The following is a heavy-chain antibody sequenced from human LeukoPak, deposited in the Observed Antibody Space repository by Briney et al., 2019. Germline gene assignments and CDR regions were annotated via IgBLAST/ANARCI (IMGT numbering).Heavy chain of an antibody. CDR3: AKLGSPRAF. V-gene: IGHV4-59*03. D-gene: IGHD6-13*01. CDR2: IYYFGNA. J-gene: IGHJ4*02. Sequence: PSETLSLTCSVSGGSLSTYYWSWIRQPPGKGLEWIGYIYYFGNADYNPSLKSRVTISVDTSKNQFSLRLRSVTSADTAVYYCAKLGSPRAFWGQGILVRVSS. CDR1: GGSLSTYY.